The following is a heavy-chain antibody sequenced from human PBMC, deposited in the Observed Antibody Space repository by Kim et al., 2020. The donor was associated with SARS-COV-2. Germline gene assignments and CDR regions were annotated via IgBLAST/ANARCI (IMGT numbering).Heavy chain of an antibody. CDR3: ARVSAAGTRHYGMDV. CDR1: GGSISSSSYY. D-gene: IGHD6-13*01. CDR2: IYYSGST. Sequence: SETLSLTCTVSGGSISSSSYYWGWIRQPPGKGLEWVGSIYYSGSTYYNPSLKSRVTISVDTSKNQFSLKLSSVTAADTAVYYCARVSAAGTRHYGMDVWGQGTSVTVSS. J-gene: IGHJ6*02. V-gene: IGHV4-39*01.